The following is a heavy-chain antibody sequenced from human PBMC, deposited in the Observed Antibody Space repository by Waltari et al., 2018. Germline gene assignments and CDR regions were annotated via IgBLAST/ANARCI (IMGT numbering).Heavy chain of an antibody. D-gene: IGHD3-9*01. CDR3: ANENIGDPYYDIFGY. V-gene: IGHV3-23*04. Sequence: VQLVQSGAEVKKPGASVKVSCKASGYTFTSYAMHLVRQAPGKGLEWVSAISGSGGSTYDADSVKGRFTISRDNSKNTLYLQMNSLRAEDTAVYYCANENIGDPYYDIFGYWGQGTLVTVSS. CDR2: ISGSGGST. CDR1: GYTFTSYA. J-gene: IGHJ4*02.